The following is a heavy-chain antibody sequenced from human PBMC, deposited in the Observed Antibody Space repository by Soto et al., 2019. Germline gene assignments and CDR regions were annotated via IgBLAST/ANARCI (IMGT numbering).Heavy chain of an antibody. D-gene: IGHD3-9*01. CDR2: IYYSGST. CDR3: ARARYFDWSPYYFDY. CDR1: GGSVSSGSYY. V-gene: IGHV4-61*01. Sequence: SETLSLTCTVSGGSVSSGSYYWSWIRQPPGKGLEWIGYIYYSGSTNYNPSLKSRVTISVDTSKNQFSLKLSSVTAADTAVYYCARARYFDWSPYYFDYWGQGTLVTVSS. J-gene: IGHJ4*02.